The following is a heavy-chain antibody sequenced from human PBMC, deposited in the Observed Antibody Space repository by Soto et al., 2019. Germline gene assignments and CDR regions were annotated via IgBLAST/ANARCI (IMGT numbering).Heavy chain of an antibody. Sequence: GGSLRLSCAASGFTFSSYAMSWVRQAPGKGLEWVSAISGSGGSTYYADSVKGRFTISRDNSKNTRYLQMNSLRAEDTAVYYCAKDQTLSIAVVLFDYWGQGTLVTVSS. CDR3: AKDQTLSIAVVLFDY. V-gene: IGHV3-23*01. CDR2: ISGSGGST. D-gene: IGHD3-22*01. CDR1: GFTFSSYA. J-gene: IGHJ4*02.